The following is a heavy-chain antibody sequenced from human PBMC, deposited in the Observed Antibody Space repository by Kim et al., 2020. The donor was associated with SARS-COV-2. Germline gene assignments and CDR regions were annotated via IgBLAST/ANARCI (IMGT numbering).Heavy chain of an antibody. Sequence: GGSLRLSCAASEFTLNTYDMIWVRQAPGKGLEWVSFVSRSGSITFYPNYVKGRFSVSKDNSKNSVSLQMASLRTDDTSVYYCARARRNFGSGSWYFDLWGQSALVTVSS. CDR2: VSRSGSIT. V-gene: IGHV3-48*03. J-gene: IGHJ4*02. CDR3: ARARRNFGSGSWYFDL. D-gene: IGHD3-10*01. CDR1: EFTLNTYD.